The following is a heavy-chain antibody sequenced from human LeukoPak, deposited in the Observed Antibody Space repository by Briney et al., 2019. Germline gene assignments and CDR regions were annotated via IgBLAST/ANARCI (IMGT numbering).Heavy chain of an antibody. D-gene: IGHD2/OR15-2a*01. V-gene: IGHV3-21*01. CDR1: GFTFRNYN. J-gene: IGHJ3*02. Sequence: TGGSLRLSCAASGFTFRNYNMNWVRRAPGKGLEWVSSISSSSSYIYYADSVKGRFTISRDNAENSLYLQMNSLRAEDTAVYYCARELLSYAFDIWGLGTMVTVSS. CDR3: ARELLSYAFDI. CDR2: ISSSSSYI.